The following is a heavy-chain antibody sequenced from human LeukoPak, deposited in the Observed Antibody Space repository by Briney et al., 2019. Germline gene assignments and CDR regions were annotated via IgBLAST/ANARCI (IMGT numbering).Heavy chain of an antibody. Sequence: GGSLRLSCAASGFTFSSYAMSWVRQAPGKGLEWVSAISGSGGSTYYADSVKGRFTISRDNSKNTLYLQMNSLRAEDTAVYYCTTDAGYDSRWYNYWGQGSLVTVSS. CDR1: GFTFSSYA. D-gene: IGHD6-13*01. CDR3: TTDAGYDSRWYNY. J-gene: IGHJ4*02. V-gene: IGHV3-23*01. CDR2: ISGSGGST.